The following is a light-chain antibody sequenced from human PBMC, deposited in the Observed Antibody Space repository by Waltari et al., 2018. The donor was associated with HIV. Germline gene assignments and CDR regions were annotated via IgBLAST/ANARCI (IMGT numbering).Light chain of an antibody. V-gene: IGLV2-8*01. CDR2: EVS. CDR3: SFYGGSNILV. J-gene: IGLJ2*01. Sequence: QSALTQPPSASDSPGQSVTISCTGASSDLGVYNYVSWYQQRPGKAPKVIISEVSKRSSGVPNRFSGSTSGNTASLTVSGLQADDEAEYFCSFYGGSNILVFGGGTKLTVL. CDR1: SSDLGVYNY.